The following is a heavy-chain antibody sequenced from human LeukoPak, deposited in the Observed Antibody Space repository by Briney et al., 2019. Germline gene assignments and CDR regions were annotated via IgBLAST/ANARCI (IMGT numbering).Heavy chain of an antibody. D-gene: IGHD3-22*01. Sequence: GRSLRLSCAASGFTFSSYAMHWVRQAPGKGLEWVAVISYDGSNKYYADSVKGRFTISRDNSKNTLYLQMNSLRAEDTAVYYCARSKSEGYCYDSSGFDAFDIWGQGTMVTVSS. CDR1: GFTFSSYA. V-gene: IGHV3-30-3*01. J-gene: IGHJ3*02. CDR2: ISYDGSNK. CDR3: ARSKSEGYCYDSSGFDAFDI.